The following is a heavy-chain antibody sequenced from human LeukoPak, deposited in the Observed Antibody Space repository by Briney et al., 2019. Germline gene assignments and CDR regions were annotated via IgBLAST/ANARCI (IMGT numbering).Heavy chain of an antibody. Sequence: SETLSLTCAVYGGSFSGYYWSWIRQPPGKGLEWIGEINHSGSTNYNPSLKSRVTISVDTPKNQFSLKLSSVTAADTAVYYCARGRMKYYYDSSGYFYYWGQGTLVTVSS. CDR3: ARGRMKYYYDSSGYFYY. CDR1: GGSFSGYY. J-gene: IGHJ4*02. D-gene: IGHD3-22*01. V-gene: IGHV4-34*01. CDR2: INHSGST.